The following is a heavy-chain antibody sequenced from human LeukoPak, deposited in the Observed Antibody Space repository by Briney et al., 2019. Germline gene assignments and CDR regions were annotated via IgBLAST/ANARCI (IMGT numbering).Heavy chain of an antibody. D-gene: IGHD6-13*01. CDR2: ISYDGTNK. Sequence: GGSLRLSCAASGFTFSSYAMHWVRQAPGKGLEWVAVISYDGTNKYYADSVKGRLTISRDNSKNTLYLQMNSLRPEDTAVYYCARGTGSSWYYDYWGQGTLVTVSS. CDR3: ARGTGSSWYYDY. CDR1: GFTFSSYA. J-gene: IGHJ4*02. V-gene: IGHV3-30*04.